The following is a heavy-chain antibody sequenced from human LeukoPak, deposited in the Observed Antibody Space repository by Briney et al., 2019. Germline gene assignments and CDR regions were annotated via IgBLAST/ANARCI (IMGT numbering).Heavy chain of an antibody. V-gene: IGHV4-39*01. D-gene: IGHD1-14*01. Sequence: PSETLSLTCTVSGGSISGSNNYWGWIRQPPGKGPEWIGSIYYGGGTYNNPSLKSRVTISVDTSKNQFSLKLSSVTAADTAVYYCARLNPEARYWGQGTLVTVSS. J-gene: IGHJ4*02. CDR1: GGSISGSNNY. CDR3: ARLNPEARY. CDR2: IYYGGGT.